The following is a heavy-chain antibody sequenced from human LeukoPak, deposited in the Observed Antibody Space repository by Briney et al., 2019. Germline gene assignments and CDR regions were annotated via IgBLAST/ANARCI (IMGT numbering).Heavy chain of an antibody. CDR1: GGSISSGGHS. J-gene: IGHJ3*02. V-gene: IGHV4-30-2*01. CDR3: AYSGSSVDAFDI. D-gene: IGHD1-26*01. Sequence: SETLSLTCTVSGGSISSGGHSWSWIRQPPGKGLEWIGYIYHSGSGSTYYNPSLKSRVTISVDKSKNQFSLKLSSVTAADTAVYYCAYSGSSVDAFDIWGQGTMVTVSS. CDR2: IYHSGSGST.